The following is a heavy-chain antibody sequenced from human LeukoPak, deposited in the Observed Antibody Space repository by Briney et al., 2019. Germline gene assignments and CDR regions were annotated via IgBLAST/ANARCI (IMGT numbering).Heavy chain of an antibody. V-gene: IGHV4-38-2*02. D-gene: IGHD3-22*01. Sequence: SETLSLTCTVSGYSISSGYYWGWIRQPPGKRLEWIGSIYHSGSTYCNPSLKSRVTISVDTSKNQFSLKLSSVTAADTAVYYCARDYYDSSGYYYYLFGIWGQGTMVTVSS. J-gene: IGHJ3*02. CDR2: IYHSGST. CDR3: ARDYYDSSGYYYYLFGI. CDR1: GYSISSGYY.